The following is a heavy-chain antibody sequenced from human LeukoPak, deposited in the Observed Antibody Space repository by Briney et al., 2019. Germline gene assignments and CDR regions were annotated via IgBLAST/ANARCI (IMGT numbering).Heavy chain of an antibody. CDR1: GLTVSSDY. D-gene: IGHD1-26*01. V-gene: IGHV3-66*01. J-gene: IGHJ4*02. CDR2: IYSGGTT. CDR3: ARGRYSGSYYPFDY. Sequence: GGSLRPSCVASGLTVSSDYMSWVRQAPGKGLEWVSVIYSGGTTYYADSVKGRFTISRDKTKNTVYLQMNSLRAEDTAVYYCARGRYSGSYYPFDYWGQGTLVTVSS.